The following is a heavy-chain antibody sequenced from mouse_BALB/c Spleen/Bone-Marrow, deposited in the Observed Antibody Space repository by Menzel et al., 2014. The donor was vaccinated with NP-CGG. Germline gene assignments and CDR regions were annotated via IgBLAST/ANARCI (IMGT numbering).Heavy chain of an antibody. CDR3: ARGGGYGSSWFAY. CDR1: GYTFTDYV. Sequence: VQLQQSGPELVKPGASVKMSCKASGYTFTDYVISWVKQRTGQGLERIGEIYPGSGSTYYNEKFKGKATLTADKSSNTAYMQLSSLTSEDSAVYFCARGGGYGSSWFAYWGQGTLVTVSA. D-gene: IGHD1-1*01. J-gene: IGHJ3*01. CDR2: IYPGSGST. V-gene: IGHV1-77*01.